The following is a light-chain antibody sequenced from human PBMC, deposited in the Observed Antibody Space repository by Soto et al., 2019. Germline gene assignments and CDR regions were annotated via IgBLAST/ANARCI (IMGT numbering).Light chain of an antibody. V-gene: IGKV3-15*01. CDR3: QQYNSWPPKYT. J-gene: IGKJ2*01. Sequence: EIVMTQSPATLSVSPGGRATLSCRASQSVSSYLAWYQQRPGQPPRLLIYGASTRATGIPARFSGSGSGSECSLTINSLQSEDFAVYYCQQYNSWPPKYTFGQGTKLEIK. CDR1: QSVSSY. CDR2: GAS.